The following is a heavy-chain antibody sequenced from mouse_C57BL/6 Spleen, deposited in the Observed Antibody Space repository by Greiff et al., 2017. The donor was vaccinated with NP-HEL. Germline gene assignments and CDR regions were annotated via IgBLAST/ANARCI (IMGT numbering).Heavy chain of an antibody. J-gene: IGHJ4*01. D-gene: IGHD3-2*02. V-gene: IGHV1-4*01. Sequence: QVQLKESGAELARPGASVKMSCKASGYTFTSYTMHWVKQRPGQGLEWIGYINPSSGYTKYNQKFKDKATLTADKSSSTAYMQLSSLTSEDSAVYYCARRLRYAMDYWGQGTSVTVSS. CDR2: INPSSGYT. CDR3: ARRLRYAMDY. CDR1: GYTFTSYT.